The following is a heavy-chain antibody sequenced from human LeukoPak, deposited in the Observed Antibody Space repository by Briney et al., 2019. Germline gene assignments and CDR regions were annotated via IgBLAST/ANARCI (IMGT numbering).Heavy chain of an antibody. J-gene: IGHJ5*02. V-gene: IGHV1-8*01. CDR3: ARGGYCSSTSCYARGPFDP. CDR1: GYTFTSND. D-gene: IGHD2-2*01. Sequence: ASVKVSCKASGYTFTSNDINWVRQATGQGLEWMGWVNPNSGNTGYAQKFQGRLTMTRNTSISTAYMELSSLRSEDTAVYYCARGGYCSSTSCYARGPFDPWGQGTLVTVSS. CDR2: VNPNSGNT.